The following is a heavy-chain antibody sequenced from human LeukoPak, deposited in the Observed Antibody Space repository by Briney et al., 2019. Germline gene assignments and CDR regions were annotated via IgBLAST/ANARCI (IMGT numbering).Heavy chain of an antibody. Sequence: SGGSLRLSCAASGFTFTSYAMSWLRQAPGKGLEWVSAISGGGENTYYADSVKGRFTISRDNSKNTLYLQMNSLRAEDTATYYLSKPRAEATGVGRYFDLWGRGTLVTVSS. V-gene: IGHV3-23*01. CDR3: SKPRAEATGVGRYFDL. D-gene: IGHD3-10*01. J-gene: IGHJ2*01. CDR1: GFTFTSYA. CDR2: ISGGGENT.